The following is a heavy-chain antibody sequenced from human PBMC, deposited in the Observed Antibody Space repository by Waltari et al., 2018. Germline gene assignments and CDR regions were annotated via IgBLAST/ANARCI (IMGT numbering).Heavy chain of an antibody. Sequence: QMQLEESGPGLLTPSETLSLICSFFGGTVGKNSPYWGWIRHSPQKGLQWIGSISSSGSTFFQPSLKSRAAISLDRSKNEFSLRLTSVTAADTAIYYCVHSRMTLNWFDPWGQGTRVTVSS. CDR3: VHSRMTLNWFDP. CDR2: ISSSGST. V-gene: IGHV4-39*01. CDR1: GGTVGKNSPY. J-gene: IGHJ5*02.